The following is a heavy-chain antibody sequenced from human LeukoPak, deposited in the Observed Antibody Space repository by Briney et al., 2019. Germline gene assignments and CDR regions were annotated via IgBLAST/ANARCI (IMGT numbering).Heavy chain of an antibody. Sequence: VASVKVSCKASGYTFTAYYMHWVRQAPGQGLEWMGWINPNSGGTNYAQKFQGRVTMTRDTSISTAYMELSRLRSDDTAAYYCAREEMGRTTGDNYYYYGMDVWGQGTTVTVSS. CDR3: AREEMGRTTGDNYYYYGMDV. J-gene: IGHJ6*02. CDR2: INPNSGGT. V-gene: IGHV1-2*02. D-gene: IGHD5-24*01. CDR1: GYTFTAYY.